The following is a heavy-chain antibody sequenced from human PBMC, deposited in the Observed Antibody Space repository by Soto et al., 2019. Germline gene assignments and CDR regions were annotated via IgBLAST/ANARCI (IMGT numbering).Heavy chain of an antibody. J-gene: IGHJ4*02. CDR2: IKHSGSN. D-gene: IGHD2-2*02. CDR3: ASQALYTAIFEF. Sequence: PWGPLSFTCAVPGGSFSGSYWSWIGQSPGKGVECIGEIKHSGSNNYIPSLTSRVTISVDTSNKQFSLNLNSVTAAGTAVFFFASQALYTAIFEFWGQGPLV. CDR1: GGSFSGSY. V-gene: IGHV4-34*01.